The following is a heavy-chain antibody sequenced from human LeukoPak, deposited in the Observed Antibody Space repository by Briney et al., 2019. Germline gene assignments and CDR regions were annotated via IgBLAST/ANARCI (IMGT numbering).Heavy chain of an antibody. Sequence: GGSLRLSCAASGFTFSSYAMSWVRQAPGKGLEWVSAIGGSGGSTYYADSVKGRFTISRDSSKNTLYLQMNSLRAEDTAVYYCAKVGDYSSSWYGENYFDYWGQGALVTVSS. J-gene: IGHJ4*02. CDR3: AKVGDYSSSWYGENYFDY. CDR1: GFTFSSYA. CDR2: IGGSGGST. D-gene: IGHD6-13*01. V-gene: IGHV3-23*01.